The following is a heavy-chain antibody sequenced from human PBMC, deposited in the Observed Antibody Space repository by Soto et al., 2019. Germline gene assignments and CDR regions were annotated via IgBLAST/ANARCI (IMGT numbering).Heavy chain of an antibody. CDR3: ARGVTSGTLYWFDP. CDR1: GYTFTSYD. Sequence: QVQLVQSGAEVKKPGASVKVSCKASGYTFTSYDINWVRQATGQGLEWMGWMNPNSGNTGYAQKFQGRVTMTRNTXXSTAYMELSSLRSEDTAVYYCARGVTSGTLYWFDPWGQGPLVTVSS. J-gene: IGHJ5*02. V-gene: IGHV1-8*01. CDR2: MNPNSGNT. D-gene: IGHD1-1*01.